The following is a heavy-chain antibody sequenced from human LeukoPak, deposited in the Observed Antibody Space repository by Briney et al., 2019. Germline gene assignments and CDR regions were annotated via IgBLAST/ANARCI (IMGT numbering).Heavy chain of an antibody. CDR3: AKDLLEVKQLVDAFDI. Sequence: GGSLRLSCAASGFTFSSYGMHWVRQAPGKGLEWVAFIRYDGSNKYYADSVKGRLTISRDNSKNTLYLQMNSLRAEDTAVYYCAKDLLEVKQLVDAFDIWGQGTMVTVSS. CDR2: IRYDGSNK. CDR1: GFTFSSYG. V-gene: IGHV3-30*02. D-gene: IGHD6-6*01. J-gene: IGHJ3*02.